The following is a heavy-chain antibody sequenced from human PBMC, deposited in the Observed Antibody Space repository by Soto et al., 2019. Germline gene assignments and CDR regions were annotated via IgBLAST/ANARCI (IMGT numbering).Heavy chain of an antibody. V-gene: IGHV4-34*01. CDR1: GGSFSGYY. D-gene: IGHD6-13*01. J-gene: IGHJ5*02. CDR2: INHSGST. Sequence: SETLSLTCAVYGGSFSGYYWSWIRQPPGKGLEWIGEINHSGSTNYNPSLKSRVTISVDTSKNQFSLKLSSVTAADTAVYYCARGPPWEGSSTITVSWFDPWGQGTLVNVSS. CDR3: ARGPPWEGSSTITVSWFDP.